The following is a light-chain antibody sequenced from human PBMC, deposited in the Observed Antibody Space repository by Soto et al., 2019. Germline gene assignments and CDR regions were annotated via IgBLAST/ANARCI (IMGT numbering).Light chain of an antibody. V-gene: IGKV2-30*02. Sequence: DVVMTQSPLSLPVTLGQPASISCRSSQSLVHNDGNTYLSWFHQRPGQSPRRLIGKVSDRDSGVTERLSGSGSVTDFTLRITRVEAEDVGVYYCMQGTHWPFTFGQGTKLQI. CDR1: QSLVHNDGNTY. CDR2: KVS. J-gene: IGKJ2*01. CDR3: MQGTHWPFT.